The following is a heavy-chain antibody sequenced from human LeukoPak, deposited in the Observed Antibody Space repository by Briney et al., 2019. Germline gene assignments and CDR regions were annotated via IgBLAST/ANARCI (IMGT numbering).Heavy chain of an antibody. CDR3: ARGRFSYDNTGYSSFYY. CDR2: IDQDGSEK. J-gene: IGHJ4*02. V-gene: IGHV3-7*01. CDR1: GVIFNQYW. D-gene: IGHD3-22*01. Sequence: GGSLRLSCAASGVIFNQYWMSWVRQAPGRGLEWVANIDQDGSEKHYVDSVKGRFTISRDNARNSLFLQMNSLRAEDTAVYYCARGRFSYDNTGYSSFYYWGQGTLVTVSS.